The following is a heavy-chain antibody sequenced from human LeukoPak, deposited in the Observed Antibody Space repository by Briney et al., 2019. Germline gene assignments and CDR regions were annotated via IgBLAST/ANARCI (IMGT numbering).Heavy chain of an antibody. CDR3: ARGGYSYARYYFDY. CDR1: GGSISSGSYY. Sequence: SETLSLTCTVSGGSISSGSYYWSWIRQPAGKGLEWIGRIYTSGSTNYNPSLKSRVTISVDTSKNQFSLELSSVTAADTAVYYCARGGYSYARYYFDYWGQGTLVTVSS. V-gene: IGHV4-61*02. CDR2: IYTSGST. D-gene: IGHD5-18*01. J-gene: IGHJ4*02.